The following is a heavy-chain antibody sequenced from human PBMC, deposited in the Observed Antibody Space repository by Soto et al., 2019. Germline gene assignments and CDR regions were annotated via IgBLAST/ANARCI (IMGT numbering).Heavy chain of an antibody. CDR1: GYSFISYW. V-gene: IGHV5-51*01. CDR2: IYPGDSDT. CDR3: ARQGLAVTIDY. D-gene: IGHD4-17*01. J-gene: IGHJ4*02. Sequence: GESLKISCKASGYSFISYWIAWVRQMPGKGLEWMGIIYPGDSDTRYSPSFQGQVTISADKSIGTAYLQWSSLKASDTAIYYCARQGLAVTIDYWGQGTLVTVSS.